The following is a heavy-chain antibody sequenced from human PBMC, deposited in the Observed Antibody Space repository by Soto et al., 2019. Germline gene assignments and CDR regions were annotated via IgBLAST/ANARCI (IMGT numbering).Heavy chain of an antibody. J-gene: IGHJ5*02. CDR2: INHSGST. Sequence: SETLSLTCAVYGGSFSGYYWTWIRQPPGTGLEWIGEINHSGSTNYNPSLKSRVTISVDASKKQFSLKLTSVTAADTAVYYCASLLAVAGNNWFYPRGQGTLVTVSS. V-gene: IGHV4-34*01. CDR3: ASLLAVAGNNWFYP. D-gene: IGHD6-19*01. CDR1: GGSFSGYY.